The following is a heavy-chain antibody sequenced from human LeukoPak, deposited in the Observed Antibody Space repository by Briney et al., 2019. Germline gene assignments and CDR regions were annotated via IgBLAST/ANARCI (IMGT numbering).Heavy chain of an antibody. Sequence: GASVNISCKASGYTFTGYYMHWVRQAPGQGLEWMGWINYNSGGTNYAQKFQGRVTMTRDTSISTAYMELSRLRSDDTAVYYCARGKIVVVNWFDPWGQGTLVTVSS. D-gene: IGHD3-22*01. J-gene: IGHJ5*02. V-gene: IGHV1-2*02. CDR2: INYNSGGT. CDR3: ARGKIVVVNWFDP. CDR1: GYTFTGYY.